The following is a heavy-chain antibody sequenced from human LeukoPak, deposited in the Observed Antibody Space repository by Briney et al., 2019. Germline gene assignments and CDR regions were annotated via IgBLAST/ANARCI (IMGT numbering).Heavy chain of an antibody. Sequence: PSETLSLTCTVSGGTISSGSYYWSWIRQPAGKGLVWIGRVYTSGRTYDNPSLKSRVTISLDTSKNQFSLKLSSVTAADTGVYYCARVRLGGYYDSSGPYYFDYWGQGTLVTVPS. V-gene: IGHV4-61*02. J-gene: IGHJ4*02. CDR2: VYTSGRT. CDR3: ARVRLGGYYDSSGPYYFDY. D-gene: IGHD3-22*01. CDR1: GGTISSGSYY.